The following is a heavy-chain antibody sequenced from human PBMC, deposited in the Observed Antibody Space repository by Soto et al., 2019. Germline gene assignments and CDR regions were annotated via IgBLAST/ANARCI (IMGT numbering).Heavy chain of an antibody. V-gene: IGHV3-21*01. CDR1: GFTFSSYS. CDR2: ISSSGSYI. J-gene: IGHJ4*02. D-gene: IGHD5-12*01. Sequence: EVQLVESGGGLVKPGGSLRLSCAASGFTFSSYSMNWVRQAPGKGLEWVSSISSSGSYIYYADSVKGRFTISRDNAKNSLYLQMNSLRAEDTAVYYCARDFRDGYYFDSWGQGTLVTVSS. CDR3: ARDFRDGYYFDS.